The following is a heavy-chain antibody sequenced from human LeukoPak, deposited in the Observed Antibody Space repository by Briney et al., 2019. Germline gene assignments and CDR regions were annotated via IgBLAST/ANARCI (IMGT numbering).Heavy chain of an antibody. D-gene: IGHD1-26*01. CDR1: GYTFTGDH. J-gene: IGHJ4*02. CDR3: ARDWRGSYFPDF. V-gene: IGHV1-2*02. Sequence: ASVKVSCKASGYTFTGDHMHWVRQAPGQGLEWMGWINPNSGDTNYAQKFQGRVTMTRDTSISTAYMDLSRLTSDDTAIYYCARDWRGSYFPDFWGQGTLVTVSS. CDR2: INPNSGDT.